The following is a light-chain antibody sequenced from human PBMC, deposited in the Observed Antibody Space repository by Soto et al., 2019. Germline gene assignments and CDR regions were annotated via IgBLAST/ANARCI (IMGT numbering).Light chain of an antibody. CDR1: QSVSSY. V-gene: IGKV3-11*01. CDR2: DAS. J-gene: IGKJ4*01. Sequence: EIVLTQSPATLSLSPGDRATLSCRASQSVSSYVAWYQQKPGQAPRLLIYDASNRATGIPARFSGSGSGTDFPLTLSSLEHEDSAVYYCQQRSNWPPFTFGGGTKVEIK. CDR3: QQRSNWPPFT.